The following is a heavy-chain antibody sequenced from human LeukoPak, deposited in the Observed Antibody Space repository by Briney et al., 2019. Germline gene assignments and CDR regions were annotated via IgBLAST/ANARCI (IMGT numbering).Heavy chain of an antibody. J-gene: IGHJ4*02. Sequence: ASVKVSCKASGYTFINYYMHWVRQAPGQGLEWMGIINPSGGGTSYAQKSQGRVTMTRDTSTSTVYMEVSSLRSEDTAVYYCAREFSGYIDFWGQGTLVTVSS. CDR2: INPSGGGT. D-gene: IGHD1-26*01. V-gene: IGHV1-46*01. CDR1: GYTFINYY. CDR3: AREFSGYIDF.